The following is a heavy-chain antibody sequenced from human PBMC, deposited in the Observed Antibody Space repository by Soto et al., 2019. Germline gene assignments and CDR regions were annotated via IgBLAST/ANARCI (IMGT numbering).Heavy chain of an antibody. CDR1: GGSISSYY. Sequence: PSETLSLTCTVSGGSISSYYWSWIRQPPGKGLEWIGYIYYSGSTNYNPSLKSRVTISVDTSKNQFSLKLSSVTAADTAVYYCARGDYGDTNYYYYYYMDVWGKGTTVTVSS. J-gene: IGHJ6*03. CDR3: ARGDYGDTNYYYYYYMDV. V-gene: IGHV4-59*01. CDR2: IYYSGST. D-gene: IGHD4-17*01.